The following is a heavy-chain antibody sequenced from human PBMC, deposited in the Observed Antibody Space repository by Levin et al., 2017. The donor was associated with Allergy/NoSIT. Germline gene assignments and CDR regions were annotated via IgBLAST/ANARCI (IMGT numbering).Heavy chain of an antibody. V-gene: IGHV4-39*01. D-gene: IGHD2-15*01. CDR1: GVSMTVNSYY. J-gene: IGHJ6*02. Sequence: PSQTLSLTCSVSGVSMTVNSYYWGWIRQPPGKGLEWIGSIHYSGTTYHNASLESRVTISVDTSKSQFSLQLRSVTAADTATFYCARLVGCNRGNCYYGVDVWGQGTTVTVSS. CDR3: ARLVGCNRGNCYYGVDV. CDR2: IHYSGTT.